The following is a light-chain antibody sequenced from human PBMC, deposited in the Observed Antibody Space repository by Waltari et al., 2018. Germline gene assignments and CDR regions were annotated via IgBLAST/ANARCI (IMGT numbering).Light chain of an antibody. CDR1: QSVRSY. CDR3: QQRTNWRSVS. J-gene: IGKJ4*01. CDR2: DAS. Sequence: EIVLTQSPATMSLSPGERATLSCRASQSVRSYLAWYQQKPGQAPRLLIYDASNRATGIPARFSGSGSGTDFTLTISSLEPEDFAVYYCQQRTNWRSVSFGGGTKVEIK. V-gene: IGKV3-11*01.